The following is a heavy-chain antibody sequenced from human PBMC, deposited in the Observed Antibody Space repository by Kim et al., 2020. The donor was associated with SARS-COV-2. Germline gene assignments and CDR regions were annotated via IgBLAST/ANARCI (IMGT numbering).Heavy chain of an antibody. D-gene: IGHD1-26*01. J-gene: IGHJ6*02. CDR1: GGTFCSYA. Sequence: SVKVSCKASGGTFCSYAISWVRQAPGQGLEWMGRIIPILGIANYAQKFQGRVTITADKSTSTAYMELSSLRSEDTAVYYCARDVAIFGTRGATIGYYYGMDVWGQGTTVTVSS. V-gene: IGHV1-69*04. CDR2: IIPILGIA. CDR3: ARDVAIFGTRGATIGYYYGMDV.